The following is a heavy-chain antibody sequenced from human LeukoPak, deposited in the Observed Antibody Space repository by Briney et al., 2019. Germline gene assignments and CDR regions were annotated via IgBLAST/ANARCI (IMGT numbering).Heavy chain of an antibody. J-gene: IGHJ4*02. CDR1: GGSISSGGYY. Sequence: PQTLSLTCTVSGGSISSGGYYWSWIRQHPGKGLEWIGYIYYSGSTYYNPSLKSRVTISVDTSKNQFSLKLSSVTAADTAVYFCARGDDYGGRFDNWGQGTLVTVSS. D-gene: IGHD4-23*01. V-gene: IGHV4-31*03. CDR3: ARGDDYGGRFDN. CDR2: IYYSGST.